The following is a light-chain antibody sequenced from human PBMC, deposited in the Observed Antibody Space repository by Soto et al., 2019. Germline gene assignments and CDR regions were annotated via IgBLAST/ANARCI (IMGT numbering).Light chain of an antibody. Sequence: EIVMTQSPASLSVSPGDGATLSCRASQTVASNLAWYQQKPGQGPRLLIHGASTRAAGVPARFSGSGSGTDFTRTISSLQSEDFAVCYCQQYHNWPPQYTFGQGTKLQIK. CDR3: QQYHNWPPQYT. V-gene: IGKV3-15*01. CDR1: QTVASN. CDR2: GAS. J-gene: IGKJ2*01.